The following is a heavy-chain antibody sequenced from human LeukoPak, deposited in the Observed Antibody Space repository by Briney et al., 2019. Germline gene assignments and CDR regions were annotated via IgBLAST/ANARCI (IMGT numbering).Heavy chain of an antibody. CDR1: GFTFSSHW. CDR2: INSDGSSI. V-gene: IGHV3-74*01. J-gene: IGHJ4*02. D-gene: IGHD3-22*01. CDR3: AKDQDDRGTLRAY. Sequence: GGSLRLSCAASGFTFSSHWMHWVRQAPGKGLVWVSRINSDGSSISYADSVKGRFTISRDNAKNTLYLQMNSLRAEDTAVYYCAKDQDDRGTLRAYWGQGTLVTVSS.